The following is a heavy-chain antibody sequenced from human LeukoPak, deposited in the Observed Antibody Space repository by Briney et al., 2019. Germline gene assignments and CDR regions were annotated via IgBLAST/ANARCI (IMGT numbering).Heavy chain of an antibody. J-gene: IGHJ4*02. D-gene: IGHD4-11*01. V-gene: IGHV3-7*01. CDR1: GVTLSIYW. CDR2: IKEDGREK. Sequence: GGSLRLSCAASGVTLSIYWMKWVRQAPGKGVERVARIKEDGREKYYVDSVKGRFSISRDNANNSLYLQMNSLRTEDTAVYYCAKGGHYNFDYWGQGTLVTVSS. CDR3: AKGGHYNFDY.